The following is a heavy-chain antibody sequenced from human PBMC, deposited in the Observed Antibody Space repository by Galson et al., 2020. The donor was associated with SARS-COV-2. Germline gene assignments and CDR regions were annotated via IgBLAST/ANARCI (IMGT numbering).Heavy chain of an antibody. CDR2: IYYTGSTNT. V-gene: IGHV4-59*01. CDR3: AREVPQYSSDWYRPTYWFDA. D-gene: IGHD6-19*01. CDR1: GGSISRSY. Sequence: SETLSLTCTVSGGSISRSYWSWIRQPPGKGLEWIGYIYYTGSTNTNYNPSLKSRVFISLDTSENQFSLRLSSMTAADTAMYYCAREVPQYSSDWYRPTYWFDAWSRG. J-gene: IGHJ5*02.